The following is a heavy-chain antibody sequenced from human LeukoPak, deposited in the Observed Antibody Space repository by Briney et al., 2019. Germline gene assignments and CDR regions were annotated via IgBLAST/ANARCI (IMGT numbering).Heavy chain of an antibody. CDR1: GFTFSSYA. CDR3: AREVEFSGWLDY. V-gene: IGHV3-30*04. J-gene: IGHJ4*02. D-gene: IGHD6-19*01. Sequence: GGSLRLSCAASGFTFSSYAMHRVRQAPGKGLEWVAVISYDGSNKYYADSVKGRFTISRDNSKNTLYLQMNSLRAEDTAVYYCAREVEFSGWLDYWGQGTLVTVSS. CDR2: ISYDGSNK.